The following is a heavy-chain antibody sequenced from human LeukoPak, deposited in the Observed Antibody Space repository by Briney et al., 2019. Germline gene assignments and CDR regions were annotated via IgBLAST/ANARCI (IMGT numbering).Heavy chain of an antibody. CDR3: ARGSTPGIAAD. D-gene: IGHD6-13*01. J-gene: IGHJ1*01. V-gene: IGHV3-30*04. CDR2: ISYDGSNK. CDR1: GFTFSSYA. Sequence: GGSLRLSCAASGFTFSSYAMHWVRQAPGKGLEGVAVISYDGSNKYYADSVKGRFTISRDNSKNTLYLQMNSLRAEDTAVYYCARGSTPGIAADWGPGKLVTASS.